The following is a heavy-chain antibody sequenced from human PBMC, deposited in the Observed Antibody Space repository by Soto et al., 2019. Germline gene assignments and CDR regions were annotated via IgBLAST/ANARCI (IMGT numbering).Heavy chain of an antibody. CDR1: GYTFTSYD. J-gene: IGHJ4*02. CDR2: MNPNSGNT. D-gene: IGHD4-17*01. Sequence: QVQLVQSGAEVKKPGASVKVSCKASGYTFTSYDINWVRQATGQGLEWMGWMNPNSGNTGYAQKFQGGFTMTRNTSRSTASMQLRSLRSEDTALYYCARTLYGDNVDYWGQGTLVTVSS. V-gene: IGHV1-8*01. CDR3: ARTLYGDNVDY.